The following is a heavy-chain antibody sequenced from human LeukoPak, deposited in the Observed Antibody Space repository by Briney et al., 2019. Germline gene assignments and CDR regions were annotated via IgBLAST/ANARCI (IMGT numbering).Heavy chain of an antibody. V-gene: IGHV4-59*01. CDR1: GGSISSYY. CDR2: IYYSGST. CDR3: ARDRGGGIDY. Sequence: SETLSLTCTVSGGSISSYYWSWIRQPPGKGLEWIGYIYYSGSTNYNPSLKSRVTISVDTSKNQFSLKLSSVTAADTAVYYCARDRGGGIDYWGQGTLVTVSS. J-gene: IGHJ4*02. D-gene: IGHD2-15*01.